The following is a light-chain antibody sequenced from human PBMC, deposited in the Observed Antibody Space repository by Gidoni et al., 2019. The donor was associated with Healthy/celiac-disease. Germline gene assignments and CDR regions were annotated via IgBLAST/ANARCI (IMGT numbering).Light chain of an antibody. J-gene: IGKJ2*01. CDR3: KQYNSYPVT. V-gene: IGKV1-5*03. CDR1: QSISSW. Sequence: DIQMTQSPSTLSASVGDRVTITCRASQSISSWLAWYQQKPGKAPKLLIYKASSLESGVPSRFSGSGSGTEFTLTISSLQPDDFATYYCKQYNSYPVTFGQGPKLEIK. CDR2: KAS.